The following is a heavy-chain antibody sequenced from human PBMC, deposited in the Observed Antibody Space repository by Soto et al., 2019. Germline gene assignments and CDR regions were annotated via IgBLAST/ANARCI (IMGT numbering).Heavy chain of an antibody. Sequence: GGSLRLSCAASGFTFSSYAMSWVRQAPRKGLEWVSAISGSGGSTYYADSVKGRFTISRDNPKNTLYLQMNSLRAEDTAVYYCAKWTSLYSSSSVGVSYYYYYGMDVWGQGTTVTVSS. CDR2: ISGSGGST. D-gene: IGHD6-6*01. V-gene: IGHV3-23*01. CDR1: GFTFSSYA. CDR3: AKWTSLYSSSSVGVSYYYYYGMDV. J-gene: IGHJ6*02.